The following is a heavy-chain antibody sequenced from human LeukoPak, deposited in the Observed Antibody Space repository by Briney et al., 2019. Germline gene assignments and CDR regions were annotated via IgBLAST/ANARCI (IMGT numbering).Heavy chain of an antibody. CDR2: INHSGST. Sequence: SETLSLTCAVYGGPFSGYYWSWIRQPPGKGLEWIGEINHSGSTNYNPSLKSRVTISVDTSKNQFSLKLSSVTAADAAVYYCARVSSGSFLAGYYYYMDVWGKGTTVTVSS. D-gene: IGHD1-26*01. CDR3: ARVSSGSFLAGYYYYMDV. CDR1: GGPFSGYY. J-gene: IGHJ6*03. V-gene: IGHV4-34*01.